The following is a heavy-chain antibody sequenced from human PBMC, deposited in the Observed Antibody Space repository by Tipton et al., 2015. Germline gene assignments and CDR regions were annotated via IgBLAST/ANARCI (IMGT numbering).Heavy chain of an antibody. J-gene: IGHJ6*02. CDR3: AKDVILDFWTSYYGMDV. CDR1: GFSVSSNY. V-gene: IGHV3-23*01. D-gene: IGHD3/OR15-3a*01. CDR2: FSGSGGGT. Sequence: GSLRLSCAASGFSVSSNYMSWVRQAPGQGLEWVSVFSGSGGGTYYADSVRGRFTISRDNSKNTLYLQMNSLRAEDTAVYYCAKDVILDFWTSYYGMDVWGQGTTVTVSS.